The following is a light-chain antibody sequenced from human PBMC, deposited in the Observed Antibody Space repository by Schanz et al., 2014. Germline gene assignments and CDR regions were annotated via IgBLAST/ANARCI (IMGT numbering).Light chain of an antibody. J-gene: IGKJ4*01. CDR2: GAS. CDR3: QQYGSSPLT. Sequence: EIVLTQSPATLSLSPGERGTLSCRASQSVCSSYLSWYQDKPGQAPRLLVYGASTRATGIPDRFSGSGSGTDFTLTISRLEPEDFAVYYCQQYGSSPLTFGGGTNVEIK. V-gene: IGKV3-20*01. CDR1: QSVCSSY.